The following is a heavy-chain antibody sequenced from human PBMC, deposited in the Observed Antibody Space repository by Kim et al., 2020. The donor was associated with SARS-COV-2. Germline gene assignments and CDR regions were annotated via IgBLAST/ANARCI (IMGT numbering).Heavy chain of an antibody. CDR1: GYTFTSYA. CDR3: ASGYSSGWYPSSRGLYYYYYGMDV. D-gene: IGHD6-19*01. CDR2: INAGNGNT. J-gene: IGHJ6*02. V-gene: IGHV1-3*01. Sequence: ASVKVSCKASGYTFTSYAMHWVRQAPGQRLEWMGWINAGNGNTKYSQKFQGRVTITRDTSASTAYMELSSLRSEDTAVYYCASGYSSGWYPSSRGLYYYYYGMDVWGQGTTGTVSS.